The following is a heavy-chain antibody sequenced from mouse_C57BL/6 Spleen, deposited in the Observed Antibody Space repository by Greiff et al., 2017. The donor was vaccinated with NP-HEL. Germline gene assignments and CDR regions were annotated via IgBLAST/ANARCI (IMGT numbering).Heavy chain of an antibody. V-gene: IGHV5-17*01. CDR1: GFTFSDYG. CDR2: ISSGSSTI. CDR3: ASVPNYYGRTSFAD. D-gene: IGHD1-1*01. J-gene: IGHJ3*01. Sequence: EVMLVESGGGLVKPGGSLKLSCAASGFTFSDYGMHWVRQAPEKGLEWVAYISSGSSTIYYADTVKGRFTISRDNAKNTLFLQMTSLRSEDTAMYYCASVPNYYGRTSFADWGQGTLVTVSA.